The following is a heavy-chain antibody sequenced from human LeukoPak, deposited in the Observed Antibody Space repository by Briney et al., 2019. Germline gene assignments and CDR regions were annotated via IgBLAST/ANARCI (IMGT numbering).Heavy chain of an antibody. V-gene: IGHV4-61*02. D-gene: IGHD2-2*02. CDR2: IYTSGST. Sequence: PSETLSLTCTVSGGSINSGSYYWSWIRQPAGKGLEWIGRIYTSGSTNYNPSLKSRVTISVDTSKNQFSLKLSSVTAADTAVYYCARGPYQLLYPDYWGQGTLVTVSS. J-gene: IGHJ4*02. CDR1: GGSINSGSYY. CDR3: ARGPYQLLYPDY.